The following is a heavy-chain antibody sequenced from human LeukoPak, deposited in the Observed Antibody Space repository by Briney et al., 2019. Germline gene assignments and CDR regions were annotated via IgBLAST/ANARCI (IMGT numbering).Heavy chain of an antibody. D-gene: IGHD3-3*01. V-gene: IGHV3-23*01. CDR3: AKNLRNLRFLEWLLFSAFDI. J-gene: IGHJ3*02. CDR1: GYSFSSYA. Sequence: GESLKISCKGSGYSFSSYAMSWVRQAPGKGLEWVSAISGSGGSTYYADSVKGRFTISRDNSKNTLYLQMNSLRAEDTAVYYCAKNLRNLRFLEWLLFSAFDIWGQGTMVTVSS. CDR2: ISGSGGST.